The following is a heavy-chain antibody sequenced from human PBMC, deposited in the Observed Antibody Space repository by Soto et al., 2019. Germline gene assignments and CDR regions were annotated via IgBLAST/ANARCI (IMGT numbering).Heavy chain of an antibody. CDR2: IWYDGSNK. Sequence: PGGSLRLSCAASGFTFSSYGMHWVRQAPGKGLEWVAVIWYDGSNKYYADSVKGRFTISRDNSKNTLYLQMNSLRAEDTAVYYCAMDYDFWSGYPRTEPHFDYWGQGTLVTVSS. V-gene: IGHV3-33*01. D-gene: IGHD3-3*01. J-gene: IGHJ4*02. CDR1: GFTFSSYG. CDR3: AMDYDFWSGYPRTEPHFDY.